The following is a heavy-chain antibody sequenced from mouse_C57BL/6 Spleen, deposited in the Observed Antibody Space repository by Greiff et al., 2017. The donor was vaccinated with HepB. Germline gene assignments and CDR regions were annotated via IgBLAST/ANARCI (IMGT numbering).Heavy chain of an antibody. V-gene: IGHV3-1*01. CDR2: ISYSGST. J-gene: IGHJ3*01. Sequence: EVMLVESGPGMVKPSQSLSLTCTVTGYSITSGYDWHWIRHFPGNKLEWMGYISYSGSTNYNPSLKSRISITHDTSKNHFFLKLNSVTTEDTATYYCARDYYGSSYAFAYWGQGTLVTVSA. D-gene: IGHD1-1*01. CDR3: ARDYYGSSYAFAY. CDR1: GYSITSGYD.